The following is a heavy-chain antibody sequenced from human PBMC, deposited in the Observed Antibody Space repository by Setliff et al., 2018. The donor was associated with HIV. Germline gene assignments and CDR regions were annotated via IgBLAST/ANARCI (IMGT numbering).Heavy chain of an antibody. CDR3: ARGGGPDTNFDS. V-gene: IGHV4-59*01. J-gene: IGHJ4*02. CDR2: ISYTGTT. Sequence: SETLSLTCTVSGGSISNYYWSWIRQPPGKGLEWIGYISYTGTTKYNPSLKSRVTISVDTSKNQFSVRLSSVSAADTAVYYCARGGGPDTNFDSWGRGTLVTVSS. CDR1: GGSISNYY.